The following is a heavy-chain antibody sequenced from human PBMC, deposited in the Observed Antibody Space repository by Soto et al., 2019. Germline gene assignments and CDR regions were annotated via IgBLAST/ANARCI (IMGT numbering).Heavy chain of an antibody. V-gene: IGHV4-59*01. CDR1: GGSISSYY. Sequence: PSETLSLTCTVSGGSISSYYWSWIRQPPGKGLEWIGYIYYSGSTNYNPSLKSRVTISVDTSKNQFSLKLSSVTAADTAVYYCARGRQSYLWDYWGQGTLVPVSS. CDR2: IYYSGST. D-gene: IGHD1-26*01. J-gene: IGHJ4*02. CDR3: ARGRQSYLWDY.